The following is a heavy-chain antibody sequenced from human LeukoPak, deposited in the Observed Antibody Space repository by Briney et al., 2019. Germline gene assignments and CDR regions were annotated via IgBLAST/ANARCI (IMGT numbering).Heavy chain of an antibody. CDR3: AAGYYYDSSGYLYFDY. CDR1: GFTFTSSA. CDR2: IVVGSGNT. J-gene: IGHJ4*02. V-gene: IGHV1-58*02. D-gene: IGHD3-22*01. Sequence: SVKVSCKASGFTFTSSAMQWVRQARGQRLEWIGWIVVGSGNTNYAQKFQERVTITRDMSTSTAYMELSSLRSEDTAVYYCAAGYYYDSSGYLYFDYWGQGTLVTVSS.